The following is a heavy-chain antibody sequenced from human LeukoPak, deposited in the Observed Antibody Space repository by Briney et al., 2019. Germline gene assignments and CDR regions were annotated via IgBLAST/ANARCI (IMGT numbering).Heavy chain of an antibody. V-gene: IGHV4-34*01. J-gene: IGHJ4*02. CDR3: ARALGGDYYDSNNEDY. CDR2: INHSGST. D-gene: IGHD3-22*01. CDR1: GGSFSGYY. Sequence: PSETLSLTCAVYGGSFSGYYWSWIRQPPGKGLEWIGEINHSGSTNYNPSLKSRVTISVDTSKNQFSLKLSSVTAADTAVYYCARALGGDYYDSNNEDYWGQGTLVTVSS.